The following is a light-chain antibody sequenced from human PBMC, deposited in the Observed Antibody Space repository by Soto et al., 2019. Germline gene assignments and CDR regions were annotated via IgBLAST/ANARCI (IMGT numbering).Light chain of an antibody. J-gene: IGKJ5*01. CDR3: QQYGTSEII. CDR2: DTS. V-gene: IGKV3-20*01. CDR1: QSLANSF. Sequence: VLTQSPGTLSLSPGERATLSCRASQSLANSFIAWYQQKPGQAPRLLIYDTSSRASGIPDRFSGSGSGTDFTLTISRLETEDFAVFYCQQYGTSEIIFGQGTRLEIK.